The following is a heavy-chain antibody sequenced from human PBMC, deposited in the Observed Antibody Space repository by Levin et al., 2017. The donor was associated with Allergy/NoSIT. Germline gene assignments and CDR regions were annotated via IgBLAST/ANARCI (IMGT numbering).Heavy chain of an antibody. Sequence: PGGSLRLSCAASGFTFSSYGMHWVRQAPGKGLEWVSVIWDDGYNKYYADSVKGRFTISRDNSKNTLYLQMNSLRAEDTAVYYCARVLRFYYDYCMDVWGKGTTVTVSS. CDR1: GFTFSSYG. D-gene: IGHD5-12*01. J-gene: IGHJ6*03. V-gene: IGHV3-33*01. CDR3: ARVLRFYYDYCMDV. CDR2: IWDDGYNK.